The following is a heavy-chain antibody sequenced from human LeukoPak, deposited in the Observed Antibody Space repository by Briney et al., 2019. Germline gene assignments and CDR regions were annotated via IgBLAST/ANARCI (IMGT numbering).Heavy chain of an antibody. J-gene: IGHJ4*02. CDR3: ARDRTTVVTPKHFDY. Sequence: PGGSLRLSCAASGFTFSSYSMNWVRQAPGKGLEWVSSISSSSSYIYYADSVKGRFTISRDNAKNSLYLQMNSLRAEDTAVYYCARDRTTVVTPKHFDYWGQGTLVTVSP. CDR2: ISSSSSYI. CDR1: GFTFSSYS. V-gene: IGHV3-21*01. D-gene: IGHD4-23*01.